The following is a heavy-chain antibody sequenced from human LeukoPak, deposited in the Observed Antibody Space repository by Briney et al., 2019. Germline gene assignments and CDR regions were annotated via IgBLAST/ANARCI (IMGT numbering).Heavy chain of an antibody. V-gene: IGHV1-18*01. CDR1: GYTFTSYG. J-gene: IGHJ6*03. CDR3: ARDNGPYYDFWSGYRFYYYYYYMDV. Sequence: ASVKVSCKASGYTFTSYGISWVRQAPGQGLEWMGWISAYNGNTNYAQKLQGRVTMATDTSTSTAYMELRSLRSDDTAVYYCARDNGPYYDFWSGYRFYYYYYYMDVWGKGTTVTVSS. CDR2: ISAYNGNT. D-gene: IGHD3-3*01.